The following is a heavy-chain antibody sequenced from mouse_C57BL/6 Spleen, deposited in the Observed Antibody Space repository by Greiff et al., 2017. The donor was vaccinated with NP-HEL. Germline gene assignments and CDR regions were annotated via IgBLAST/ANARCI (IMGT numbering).Heavy chain of an antibody. J-gene: IGHJ2*01. Sequence: QVQLQQPGAELVMPGASVKLSCKASGYTFTSYWMHWVKQRPGQGLEWIGEIDPSDSYTTYNQKFKGKSTLTVDKSSSTAYMQLSSLTSEDSAVYYCARPRAITTALDYWGQGTTLTVSS. CDR1: GYTFTSYW. CDR2: IDPSDSYT. CDR3: ARPRAITTALDY. V-gene: IGHV1-69*01. D-gene: IGHD1-1*01.